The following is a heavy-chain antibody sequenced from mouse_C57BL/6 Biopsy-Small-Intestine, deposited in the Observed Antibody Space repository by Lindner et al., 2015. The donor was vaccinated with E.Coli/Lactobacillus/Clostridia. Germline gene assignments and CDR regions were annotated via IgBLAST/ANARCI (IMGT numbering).Heavy chain of an antibody. CDR3: ARGAGWSQVFDR. V-gene: IGHV1-84*02. D-gene: IGHD1-1*02. Sequence: SVKVSCKVSGYTLSELSIHWVRQVPGQGLEWLGWIHTFNGNINYAREFRDRVTMTRDTETNTVYMELRNLRSDDTALYYCARGAGWSQVFDRWGQGTQVTVS. CDR1: GYTLSELS. J-gene: IGHJ3*01. CDR2: IHTFNGNI.